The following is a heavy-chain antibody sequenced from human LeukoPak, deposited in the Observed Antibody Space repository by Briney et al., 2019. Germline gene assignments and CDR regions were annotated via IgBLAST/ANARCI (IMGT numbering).Heavy chain of an antibody. CDR3: ARGWSSVSYYFQY. J-gene: IGHJ4*02. CDR2: ISGGGTT. Sequence: GGSLRLSCETSGFIFNNYAVNWVRQAPGKGLEWVSSISGGGTTYYADSVKGRFTISRDSSQISLYLQMNSLRAEDAAVYFCARGWSSVSYYFQYWGQGTLVTVSS. CDR1: GFIFNNYA. D-gene: IGHD6-13*01. V-gene: IGHV3-23*01.